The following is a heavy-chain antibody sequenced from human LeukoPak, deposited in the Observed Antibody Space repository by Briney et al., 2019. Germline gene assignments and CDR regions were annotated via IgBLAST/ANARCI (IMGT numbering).Heavy chain of an antibody. Sequence: PSETLSLTCTVSGDSISSSPYYWAWIRQPPGKGLEWFGSVSYTGTTYYKPSLRSRVTISADTSNNQLSLILSSVTAADTALYYCARSLYGSGTYAVDYWGQGTVVTVSS. J-gene: IGHJ4*02. CDR1: GDSISSSPYY. CDR3: ARSLYGSGTYAVDY. CDR2: VSYTGTT. D-gene: IGHD1-26*01. V-gene: IGHV4-39*01.